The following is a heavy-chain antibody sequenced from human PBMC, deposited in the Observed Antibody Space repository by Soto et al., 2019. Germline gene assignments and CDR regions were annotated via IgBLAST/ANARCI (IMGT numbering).Heavy chain of an antibody. V-gene: IGHV2-5*02. CDR1: GFSLTTSGVG. CDR2: IYWDDDK. D-gene: IGHD3-3*01. CDR3: AHRVLRTVFGLVTTTAIYFDF. J-gene: IGHJ4*02. Sequence: GPAQVKPRQTLTLTCTFSGFSLTTSGVGVGWIRQSPGRAPEWLALIYWDDDKRYSPSLKSRLTITKDASKNQVVLTMADLDPADTATYYCAHRVLRTVFGLVTTTAIYFDFWGQGTPVDVSS.